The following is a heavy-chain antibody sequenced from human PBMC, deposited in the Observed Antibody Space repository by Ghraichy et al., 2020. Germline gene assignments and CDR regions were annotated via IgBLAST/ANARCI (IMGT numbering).Heavy chain of an antibody. Sequence: CEVSGITFSSYWMHWVRQVPGKGLVWVSRINEDGRITNYADSVEGRFTISRDNAKNTLYLQMDSLRAEDTAVYYCARDVGGRSSFWGQGTLVTVSS. J-gene: IGHJ4*02. CDR1: GITFSSYW. CDR2: INEDGRIT. CDR3: ARDVGGRSSF. V-gene: IGHV3-74*01. D-gene: IGHD1-26*01.